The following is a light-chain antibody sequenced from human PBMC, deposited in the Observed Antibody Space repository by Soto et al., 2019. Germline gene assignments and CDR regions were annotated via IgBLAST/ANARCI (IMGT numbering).Light chain of an antibody. CDR2: GAS. Sequence: EIVMTQSPATLSVSPGERATLSCRASQSVSSNLAWYQQKPGQVPRLLIYGASTRATGIPARFSGIGSGTEVTLTISSLQSEDFAVYYCQQYNNWPFTFGPGTKVDIK. J-gene: IGKJ3*01. V-gene: IGKV3D-15*01. CDR1: QSVSSN. CDR3: QQYNNWPFT.